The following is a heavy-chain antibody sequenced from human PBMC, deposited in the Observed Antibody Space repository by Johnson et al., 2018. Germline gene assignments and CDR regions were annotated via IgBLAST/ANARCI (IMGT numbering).Heavy chain of an antibody. V-gene: IGHV3-30*03. CDR3: ARGEVAGTSLYYYYGMDV. CDR2: ISYDGSNK. D-gene: IGHD6-19*01. Sequence: QVQLVESGGGVVQXGRSLRLSCAASGFTFSSYGMHWVRQAPGKGLEWVAVISYDGSNKYYADSVKGRFTISRDNSKNTLYLQRNSLRAEDTAVYYCARGEVAGTSLYYYYGMDVWGQGTTVTVSS. J-gene: IGHJ6*02. CDR1: GFTFSSYG.